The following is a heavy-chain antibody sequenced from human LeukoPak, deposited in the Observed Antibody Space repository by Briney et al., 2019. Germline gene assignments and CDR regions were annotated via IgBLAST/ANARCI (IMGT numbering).Heavy chain of an antibody. CDR1: GYSFTSYW. CDR3: ARRRDGYSYRDAFDI. D-gene: IGHD5-24*01. J-gene: IGHJ3*02. Sequence: GESLKISCKGSGYSFTSYWIGWVRQMPGKGPEWMGIIYPGDSDTRYSPSFQGQVTISADKSISTAYLQWSSLKASDTAMYYCARRRDGYSYRDAFDIWGQGTMVTVSS. V-gene: IGHV5-51*01. CDR2: IYPGDSDT.